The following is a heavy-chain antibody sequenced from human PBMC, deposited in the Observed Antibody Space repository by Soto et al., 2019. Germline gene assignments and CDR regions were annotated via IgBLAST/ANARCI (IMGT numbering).Heavy chain of an antibody. V-gene: IGHV3-15*01. D-gene: IGHD6-6*01. Sequence: PGGSLRLSCAASGFTFTKAWMSWVRQAPGKGLEWVGRIKSKTDGATTDYAAPVKGRFTILRDDSKNTLYLQMNSLKIEDTAVYSCTTDVGIGPRPLFDCWGQGTLVTVSS. CDR3: TTDVGIGPRPLFDC. CDR1: GFTFTKAW. CDR2: IKSKTDGATT. J-gene: IGHJ4*02.